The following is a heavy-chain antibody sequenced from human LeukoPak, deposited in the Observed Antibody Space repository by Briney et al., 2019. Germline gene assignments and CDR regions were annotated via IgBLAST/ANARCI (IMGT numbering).Heavy chain of an antibody. CDR2: IFYSGTT. Sequence: PSETLSLTCTVSGGSITSSTYCWGWIRQPPGKGLEWVGSIFYSGTTYYNPSLNSRVTIFVDTSKNQFSLKLSSVTAADTAVYYCARRLGYYGPVDYWGQGTLVTVSS. CDR3: ARRLGYYGPVDY. CDR1: GGSITSSTYC. V-gene: IGHV4-39*01. J-gene: IGHJ4*02. D-gene: IGHD3-10*01.